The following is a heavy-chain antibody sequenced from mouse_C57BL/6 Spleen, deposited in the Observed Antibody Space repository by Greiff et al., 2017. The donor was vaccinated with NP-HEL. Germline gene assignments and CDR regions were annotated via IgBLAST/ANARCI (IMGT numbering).Heavy chain of an antibody. Sequence: QVQLKQPGAELVRPGSSVKLSCKASGYTFTSYWMHWVKQRPIQGLEWIGNLYPSDSETHYNQKFKDKATLTVDKSSSTAYMQLSSLTSEDSAVYYCARPSTISYAMDYWGQGTSVTVSS. CDR3: ARPSTISYAMDY. J-gene: IGHJ4*01. D-gene: IGHD2-1*01. V-gene: IGHV1-52*01. CDR1: GYTFTSYW. CDR2: LYPSDSET.